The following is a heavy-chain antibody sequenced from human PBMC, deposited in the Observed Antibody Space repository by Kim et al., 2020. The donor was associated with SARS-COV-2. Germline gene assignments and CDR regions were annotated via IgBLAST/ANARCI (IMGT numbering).Heavy chain of an antibody. J-gene: IGHJ4*02. CDR1: GFSFRSYW. CDR2: IRGDGGDT. CDR3: TRDMILGSGSSLD. V-gene: IGHV3-74*01. Sequence: GGSLRLSCAASGFSFRSYWMHWVRQVPGKGLVWVARIRGDGGDTSYADSVKGRFTISRDNAENTPYLEMDSLRAEDTAVYYCTRDMILGSGSSLDWGEGT. D-gene: IGHD3-10*01.